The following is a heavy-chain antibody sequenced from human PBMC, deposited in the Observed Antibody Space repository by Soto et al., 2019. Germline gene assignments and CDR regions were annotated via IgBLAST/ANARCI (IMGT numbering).Heavy chain of an antibody. CDR2: ISVYNANT. J-gene: IGHJ4*02. V-gene: IGHV1-18*01. CDR1: GYTFTNYG. D-gene: IGHD4-17*01. Sequence: ASVKVSCKASGYTFTNYGITWVRQAPGQGLEWMGWISVYNANTDYAQKLQGRVTMTTDTSTSTAYMELRSPRSDDTAVYYCARRGYYGDYSDYWGQGTLVTVSS. CDR3: ARRGYYGDYSDY.